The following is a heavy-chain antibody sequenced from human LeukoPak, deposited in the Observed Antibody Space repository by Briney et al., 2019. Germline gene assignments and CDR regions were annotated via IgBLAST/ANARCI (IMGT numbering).Heavy chain of an antibody. CDR3: ASFKQWRTYYFDY. CDR1: GGSFSGYY. J-gene: IGHJ4*02. CDR2: INHSGST. D-gene: IGHD6-19*01. Sequence: PSETLSLTCAVYGGSFSGYYWSWIRQPPGKGLEWIGEINHSGSTNYNPSLKSRVTISVDTSKNQFSLKLSSVTAAGTAVYYCASFKQWRTYYFDYWGQGTLVTVSS. V-gene: IGHV4-34*01.